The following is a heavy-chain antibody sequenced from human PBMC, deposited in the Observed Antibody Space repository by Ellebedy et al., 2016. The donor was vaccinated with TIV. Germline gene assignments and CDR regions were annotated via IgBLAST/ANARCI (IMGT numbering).Heavy chain of an antibody. CDR1: GFTFSSYS. Sequence: GGSLRLXXAASGFTFSSYSMNWVRQAPGKGLEWVSYISSSSSTIYYADSVKGRFTISRDNAKNSLYLQMNSLRDEDTAVYYCAREPPPHYDSSGYYPGGGDYWGQGTLVTVSS. V-gene: IGHV3-48*02. J-gene: IGHJ4*02. CDR3: AREPPPHYDSSGYYPGGGDY. D-gene: IGHD3-22*01. CDR2: ISSSSSTI.